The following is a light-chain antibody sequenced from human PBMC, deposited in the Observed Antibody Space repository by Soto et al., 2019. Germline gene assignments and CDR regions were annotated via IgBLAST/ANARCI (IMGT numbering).Light chain of an antibody. J-gene: IGKJ4*01. Sequence: DIQITHSHSKLSASVGDRVTITFQARRGISSYLAWYQQKPGKAPKLLVYSASTLQSGVPSRFSGSGSGTEFTLTISSLQPEDFATYFCQLYDSLPPTFGGGTKVDIK. CDR2: SAS. V-gene: IGKV1-9*01. CDR1: RGISSY. CDR3: QLYDSLPPT.